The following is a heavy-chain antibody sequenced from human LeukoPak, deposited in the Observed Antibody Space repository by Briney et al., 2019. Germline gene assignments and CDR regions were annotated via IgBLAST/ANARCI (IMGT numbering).Heavy chain of an antibody. V-gene: IGHV1-69*05. CDR2: IIPIFGTA. D-gene: IGHD5-12*01. CDR1: GGTFSSYA. J-gene: IGHJ4*02. Sequence: ASVKVSCKASGGTFSSYAISWVRQAPGQGLEWMGGIIPIFGTANYAQKFQGRVTITTDESTSTAYMELSSLRSEDTAVYYCARAPEGATITEDYYFDYWGQGTLVTVSS. CDR3: ARAPEGATITEDYYFDY.